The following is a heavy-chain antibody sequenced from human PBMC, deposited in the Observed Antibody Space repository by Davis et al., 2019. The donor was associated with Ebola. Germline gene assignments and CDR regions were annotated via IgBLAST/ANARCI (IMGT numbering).Heavy chain of an antibody. CDR2: INAGNGNT. V-gene: IGHV1-3*01. J-gene: IGHJ4*02. CDR1: GYTFTSYA. CDR3: ARAQFPTTSDH. Sequence: AASVKVSCKASGYTFTSYAMHWVRQAPGQRLEWMGWINAGNGNTKYSQKFQGRVTITRDTSTSTVYMEVESLRSDDTAVYYCARAQFPTTSDHWGQGTLVTVSS. D-gene: IGHD1-1*01.